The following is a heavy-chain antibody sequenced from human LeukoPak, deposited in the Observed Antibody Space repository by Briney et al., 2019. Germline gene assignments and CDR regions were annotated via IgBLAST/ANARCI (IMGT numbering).Heavy chain of an antibody. CDR3: ARGPRGPWYYFDY. CDR1: GGSISSYY. CDR2: IYYSGST. V-gene: IGHV4-59*12. D-gene: IGHD2-8*02. Sequence: SETLSLTCTVSGGSISSYYWSWIRQPPGKGLEWIGYIYYSGSTYYNPSLKSRVTISVDTSKNQFSLKLSSVTAADTAVYYCARGPRGPWYYFDYWGQGTLVTVSS. J-gene: IGHJ4*02.